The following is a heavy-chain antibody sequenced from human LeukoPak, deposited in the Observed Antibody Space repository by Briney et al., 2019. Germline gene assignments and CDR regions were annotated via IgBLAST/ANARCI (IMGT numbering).Heavy chain of an antibody. CDR3: ARQSAAAGSYYYYGMDV. J-gene: IGHJ6*02. Sequence: PSETLSLTCTVSGGSISSYYWSWIRQPPGKGLEWTGYIYYSGSTNYNPSLKSRVTISVDTSKNQFSLKLSSVTAADTAVYYCARQSAAAGSYYYYGMDVWGQGTTVTVSS. V-gene: IGHV4-59*08. CDR2: IYYSGST. D-gene: IGHD6-13*01. CDR1: GGSISSYY.